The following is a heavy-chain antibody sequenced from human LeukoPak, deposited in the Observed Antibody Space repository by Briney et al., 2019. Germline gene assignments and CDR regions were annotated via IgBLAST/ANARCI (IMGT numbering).Heavy chain of an antibody. CDR1: GGTFNNYA. V-gene: IGHV1-69*13. D-gene: IGHD3-10*01. CDR2: IIPLFGKA. CDR3: ARSKYYYGSGSYYLYYYYMDV. J-gene: IGHJ6*03. Sequence: SLKVSCKASGGTFNNYAIYWVRQAPGQGLEWMGGIIPLFGKAKYAQKFQGRVTITADESTSTAYMELSSLRSEDTAVYYCARSKYYYGSGSYYLYYYYMDVWGKGTTVTISS.